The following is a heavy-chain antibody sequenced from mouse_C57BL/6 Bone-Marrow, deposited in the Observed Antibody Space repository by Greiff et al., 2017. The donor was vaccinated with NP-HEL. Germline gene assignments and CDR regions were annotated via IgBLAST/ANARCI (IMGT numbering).Heavy chain of an antibody. V-gene: IGHV1-50*01. J-gene: IGHJ4*01. CDR1: GYTFTSYW. CDR2: IDPSDSDT. CDR3: GGAMDY. Sequence: VQLQQPGAELVKPGASVKLSCKASGYTFTSYWMQWVKQRPGQGLEWIGEIDPSDSDTNYNQKFKGKATLTVDKSSSTAYMQLSSLTSEDSAVYYCGGAMDYWGQGTSVTVSS.